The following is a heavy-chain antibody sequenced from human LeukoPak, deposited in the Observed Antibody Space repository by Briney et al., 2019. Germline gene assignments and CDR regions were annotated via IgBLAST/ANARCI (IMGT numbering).Heavy chain of an antibody. V-gene: IGHV4-34*01. D-gene: IGHD2-15*01. CDR3: ARVGGTHAFDI. CDR2: INHSGST. Sequence: SETLSLTCAVYGGSFSGYYWSWIRQPPGKGLEWIGEINHSGSTNYNPSLKSRVTISVDTSKNQFSLKLSSVTAADTAVYYCARVGGTHAFDIWGQGTMVTVFS. CDR1: GGSFSGYY. J-gene: IGHJ3*02.